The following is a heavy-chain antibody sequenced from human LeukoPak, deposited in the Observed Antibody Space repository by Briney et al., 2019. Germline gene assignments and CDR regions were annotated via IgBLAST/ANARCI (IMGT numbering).Heavy chain of an antibody. CDR2: ISSSGSTI. Sequence: PGGSLRLSCAASGFTFSSYEMNWVRQAPGKGLEWVSYISSSGSTIYYADSVKGRFTISRDNAKNSLYLQMNSLRAEDTAIYYCARDLTGGYSYGDYWGQGTLVTVSS. V-gene: IGHV3-48*03. CDR3: ARDLTGGYSYGDY. J-gene: IGHJ4*02. CDR1: GFTFSSYE. D-gene: IGHD5-18*01.